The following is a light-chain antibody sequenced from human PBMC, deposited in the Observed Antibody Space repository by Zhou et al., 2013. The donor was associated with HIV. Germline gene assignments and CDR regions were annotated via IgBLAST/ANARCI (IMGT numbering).Light chain of an antibody. J-gene: IGKJ4*01. V-gene: IGKV3-20*01. CDR3: QQYNTWPPLT. Sequence: EIVLTQSPGTLSLSPGERATLSCRASQSVSSNFLAWYQQQPGQAPRLLIYGASSRATGIPDRFSGSGSGTDFTLTISRLEPEDFAVYYCQQYNTWPPLTFGGGTKVDIK. CDR2: GAS. CDR1: QSVSSNF.